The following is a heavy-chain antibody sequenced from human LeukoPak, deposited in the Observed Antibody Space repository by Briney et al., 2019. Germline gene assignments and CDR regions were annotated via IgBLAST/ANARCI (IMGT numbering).Heavy chain of an antibody. V-gene: IGHV3-21*01. J-gene: IGHJ4*02. CDR3: ARVYTMIVVVDY. CDR1: GFTFSTYG. CDR2: ISASSSYL. Sequence: GGSLRLSCVASGFTFSTYGMNWVRQAPGKGLEWVSSISASSSYLYYADSVKGRFTISRDNAKNSLYLQMNSLRAEDTAVYYCARVYTMIVVVDYWGQGTLVTVSS. D-gene: IGHD3-22*01.